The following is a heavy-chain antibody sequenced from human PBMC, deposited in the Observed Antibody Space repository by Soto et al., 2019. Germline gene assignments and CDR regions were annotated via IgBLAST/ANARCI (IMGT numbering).Heavy chain of an antibody. Sequence: QMRLVQSGPEVRRPGASVKVSCKASGFSFSRSAVHWVRQARGQGLEWIGWNVGFSGNTNYAQRVHQRLSFTRDLSTSTVYMELYNLTSDDTAIYFCAADNSGYLDSAFDIWGQGTAVIVSS. CDR3: AADNSGYLDSAFDI. V-gene: IGHV1-58*01. CDR2: NVGFSGNT. CDR1: GFSFSRSA. D-gene: IGHD3-22*01. J-gene: IGHJ3*02.